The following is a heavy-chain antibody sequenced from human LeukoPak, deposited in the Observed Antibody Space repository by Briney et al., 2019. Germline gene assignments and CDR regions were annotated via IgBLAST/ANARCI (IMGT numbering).Heavy chain of an antibody. CDR2: IYPGDSDT. CDR3: ARQSDNWNDPLDY. D-gene: IGHD1-1*01. V-gene: IGHV5-51*01. J-gene: IGHJ4*02. CDR1: GYSFTSYW. Sequence: KPGESLKISCKGSGYSFTSYWIGWVRQMPGKGLEWMGTIYPGDSDTRYSPSFQGQVTISADKSISTAYLQWSRLKASDTAMYYCARQSDNWNDPLDYWGQGTLVTVSS.